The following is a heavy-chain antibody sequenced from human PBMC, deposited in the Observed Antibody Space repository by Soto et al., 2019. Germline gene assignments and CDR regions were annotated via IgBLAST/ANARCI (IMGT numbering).Heavy chain of an antibody. CDR3: ARDGEPNYCSGGSCYNPLDY. V-gene: IGHV1-3*01. CDR2: INAGNGNT. Sequence: GASVKVSCKASGYTFTSYAMHWVRQAPGQRLEWMGWINAGNGNTKYSQKFQGRVTITRDTSASTAYMELSSLRSEDTAVYYCARDGEPNYCSGGSCYNPLDYWGQGTLVTVSS. D-gene: IGHD2-15*01. J-gene: IGHJ4*02. CDR1: GYTFTSYA.